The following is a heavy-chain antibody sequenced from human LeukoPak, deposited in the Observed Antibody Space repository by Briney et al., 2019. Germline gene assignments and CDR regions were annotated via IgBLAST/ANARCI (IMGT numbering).Heavy chain of an antibody. CDR2: IWYDGSNK. J-gene: IGHJ4*02. CDR1: GFTFSSYG. CDR3: ARAGSMITFGGVIVIPGYFDY. V-gene: IGHV3-33*01. D-gene: IGHD3-16*02. Sequence: GGSLRLSCAASGFTFSSYGMHWVRQAPGKGLEWVAVIWYDGSNKYYADSVKGRFTISRDNSKNTLYLQMNSLRAEDTAVYYCARAGSMITFGGVIVIPGYFDYWGQRTLVTVSS.